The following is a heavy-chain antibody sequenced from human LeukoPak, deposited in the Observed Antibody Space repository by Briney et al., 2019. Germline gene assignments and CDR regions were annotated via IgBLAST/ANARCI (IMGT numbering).Heavy chain of an antibody. J-gene: IGHJ4*02. CDR2: IYYTGST. CDR1: GGSISNYY. D-gene: IGHD3-16*02. V-gene: IGHV4-59*12. CDR3: ARRSPGGSYRSDY. Sequence: SETLSLTCTVSGGSISNYYWSWIRQPPGKGLEWIGYIYYTGSTNYNPSLKSRVSISVDTSKNQFSLKLSSVTAADTAVYYCARRSPGGSYRSDYWGQGTLVTVSS.